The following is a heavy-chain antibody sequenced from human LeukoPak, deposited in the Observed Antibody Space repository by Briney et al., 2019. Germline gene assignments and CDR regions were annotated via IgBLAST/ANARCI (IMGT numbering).Heavy chain of an antibody. D-gene: IGHD3-10*01. CDR1: GFTFSTYG. CDR3: AKAPSGTPYQFDY. J-gene: IGHJ4*02. V-gene: IGHV3-33*06. Sequence: GRSLRLSCAASGFTFSTYGMHWVRQAPGKGLEWVAVIWYDGSNKYYADSVKGRFTISGDNSKNTLYLQMNSLRAEDTAVYYCAKAPSGTPYQFDYWGQGTLVTVSS. CDR2: IWYDGSNK.